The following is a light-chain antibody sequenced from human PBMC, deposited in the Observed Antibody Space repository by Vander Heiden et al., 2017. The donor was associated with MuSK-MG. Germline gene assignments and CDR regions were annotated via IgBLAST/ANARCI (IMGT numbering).Light chain of an antibody. CDR2: AAS. V-gene: IGKV3-20*01. J-gene: IGKJ1*01. CDR1: QSVSSNY. CDR3: QQDSTSRT. Sequence: ENVLTQSPGTLSLSPGERVTLSCRASQSVSSNYLAWYQQKPGQAPRLLIYAASSRATGIPDRFSGSGSGTDFTLTISRLEPEDFAVYYCQQDSTSRTFGQGTKVEIK.